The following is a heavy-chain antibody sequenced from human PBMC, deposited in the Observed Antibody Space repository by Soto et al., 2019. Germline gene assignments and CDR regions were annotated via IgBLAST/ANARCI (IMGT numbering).Heavy chain of an antibody. V-gene: IGHV4-39*01. Sequence: PSEALCVPCTVSAGSLSSCSDYWCWLRQPPGKGLEWIGSIYYSGSTYYNPSLKSRVTISVDTSKNQFSLKLSSVTAADTAVYYCARRTDYYDSSGYEYWGQGTLVTVS. CDR1: AGSLSSCSDY. CDR3: ARRTDYYDSSGYEY. CDR2: IYYSGST. J-gene: IGHJ4*02. D-gene: IGHD3-22*01.